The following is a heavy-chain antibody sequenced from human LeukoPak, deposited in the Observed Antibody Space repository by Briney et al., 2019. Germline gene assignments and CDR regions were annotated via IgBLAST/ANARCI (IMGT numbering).Heavy chain of an antibody. CDR2: INHSGST. V-gene: IGHV4-34*01. Sequence: SETLSLTCAVYGGSFSGYYWSWIRQPPGKGLEWIGEINHSGSTNYNPSLKSRVTISVDRSKNQFSLKLSSVTAADTAVYYCASRASSGWYGGWFDPWGQGTLVTVSS. CDR3: ASRASSGWYGGWFDP. J-gene: IGHJ5*02. D-gene: IGHD6-19*01. CDR1: GGSFSGYY.